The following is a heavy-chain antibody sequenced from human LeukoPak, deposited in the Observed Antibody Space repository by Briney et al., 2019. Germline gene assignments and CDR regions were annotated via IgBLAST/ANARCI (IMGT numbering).Heavy chain of an antibody. V-gene: IGHV3-7*01. Sequence: GGSLRLSCAASGFMFSSYWMSWVRQAPGKGLEWVANIKEDGSEKYYVDSVKGRFTISRDNAKNSLYLQMNSLRVEDTAVYYCARDTYGGKRGGYFDYWGQGTLVTVSS. CDR3: ARDTYGGKRGGYFDY. J-gene: IGHJ4*02. CDR2: IKEDGSEK. CDR1: GFMFSSYW. D-gene: IGHD4-23*01.